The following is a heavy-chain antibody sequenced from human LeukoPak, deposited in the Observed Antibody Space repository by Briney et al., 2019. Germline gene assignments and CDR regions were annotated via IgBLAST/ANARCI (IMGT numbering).Heavy chain of an antibody. J-gene: IGHJ6*02. Sequence: SAKVSCKASGGTFSSYAISWVRQAPGQGLEWMGGIIPIFGTANYAQKFQGRVTITADESTSTAYMELSSLRSEDTAVYYCARDFPSLVHDYYYGMDVWGQGTTVTVSS. CDR1: GGTFSSYA. V-gene: IGHV1-69*13. CDR2: IIPIFGTA. CDR3: ARDFPSLVHDYYYGMDV. D-gene: IGHD6-6*01.